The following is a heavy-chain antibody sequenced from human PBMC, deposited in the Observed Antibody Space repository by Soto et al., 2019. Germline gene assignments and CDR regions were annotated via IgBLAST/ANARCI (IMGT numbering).Heavy chain of an antibody. CDR2: IFSSGST. D-gene: IGHD5-12*01. J-gene: IGHJ4*02. CDR1: GGSINTFY. V-gene: IGHV4-4*07. Sequence: PSETLSLTCTVSGGSINTFYWSWVRRPAGKGLEWMGRIFSSGSTSFNPALESRVAMSVDTSKNHFSLNLSSVTAADMAVYYCAREGSYSAYNFAHGIQLWSFDFWGQGALVTVSS. CDR3: AREGSYSAYNFAHGIQLWSFDF.